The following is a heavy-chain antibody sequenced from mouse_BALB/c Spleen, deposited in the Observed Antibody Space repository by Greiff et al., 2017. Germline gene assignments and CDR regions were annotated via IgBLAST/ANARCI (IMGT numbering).Heavy chain of an antibody. J-gene: IGHJ4*01. D-gene: IGHD2-14*01. V-gene: IGHV14-3*02. CDR3: ARTAYYRYDGDYYAMDD. CDR1: GFNIKDTY. CDR2: IDPANGNT. Sequence: VQLQQSGAELVKPGASVKLSCTASGFNIKDTYMHWVKQRPEQGLEWIGRIDPANGNTKYDPKFQGKATITADTSSNTAYLQLSSLTSEDTAVYYCARTAYYRYDGDYYAMDDWGQGTSVTVSS.